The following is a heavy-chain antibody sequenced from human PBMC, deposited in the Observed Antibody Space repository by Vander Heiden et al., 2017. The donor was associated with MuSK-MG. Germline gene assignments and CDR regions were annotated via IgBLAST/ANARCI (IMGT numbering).Heavy chain of an antibody. CDR2: IKQDGRDT. D-gene: IGHD3-10*01. J-gene: IGHJ4*02. V-gene: IGHV3-7*03. CDR1: GSSFSSSW. Sequence: EVQLVESGGGLVQPGGSLRLSCAPSGSSFSSSWMPWVRQAPGKGLEWVANIKQDGRDTYYGDSVKGRFTISRDNAKRSLYLQMYSLRAEDTAVYYCARAQKALWFGDLLFYFDNWGQGTLVTVSS. CDR3: ARAQKALWFGDLLFYFDN.